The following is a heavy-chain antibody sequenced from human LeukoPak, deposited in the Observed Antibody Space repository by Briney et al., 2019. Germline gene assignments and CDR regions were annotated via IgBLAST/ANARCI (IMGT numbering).Heavy chain of an antibody. CDR2: ISAYSGNT. Sequence: ASVKVSCKASGYTFTSYGISWVRQAPGQGLEWMGWISAYSGNTNYAQKLQGRVTMTTDTSTSTAYMELRSLRSDDTAVYYCARDWRVVSQQQLAQAYLDYWGQGTLVTVSS. J-gene: IGHJ4*02. D-gene: IGHD6-13*01. CDR3: ARDWRVVSQQQLAQAYLDY. V-gene: IGHV1-18*01. CDR1: GYTFTSYG.